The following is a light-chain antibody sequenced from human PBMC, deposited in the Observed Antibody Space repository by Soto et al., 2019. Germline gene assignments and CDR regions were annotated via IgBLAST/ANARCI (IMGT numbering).Light chain of an antibody. Sequence: QSVLTQSPSASATPGQRVTISCSGSTSNIGRHSVSWYQHVPGTAPKLLIYSDYQRPSRVPDRFSGSKSGTSASLAISGLQSEDEADYYCAVWDASLNGVVFGGGTKGTVL. V-gene: IGLV1-44*01. J-gene: IGLJ2*01. CDR1: TSNIGRHS. CDR2: SDY. CDR3: AVWDASLNGVV.